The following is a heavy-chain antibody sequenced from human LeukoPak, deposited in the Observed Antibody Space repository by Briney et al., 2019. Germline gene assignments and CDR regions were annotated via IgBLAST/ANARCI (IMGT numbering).Heavy chain of an antibody. J-gene: IGHJ3*02. CDR2: IYSGGTT. CDR1: GFTVSGNY. Sequence: GGSLRLSCAVSGFTVSGNYMSWVRQAPGKGLEWVSLIYSGGTTYYADSVKGRFTISRDNAKNSLYLQMNSLRAEDTAVYYCAREARDHDAFDIWGQGTMVTVSS. CDR3: AREARDHDAFDI. V-gene: IGHV3-53*01.